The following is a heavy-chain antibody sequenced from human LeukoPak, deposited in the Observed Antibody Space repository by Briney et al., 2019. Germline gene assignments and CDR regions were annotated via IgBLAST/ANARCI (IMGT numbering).Heavy chain of an antibody. V-gene: IGHV3-30*03. J-gene: IGHJ5*02. CDR2: ISYDGSNK. D-gene: IGHD2-2*01. CDR3: ARSGPLGYCSSTSCFPGFDP. CDR1: GFTFSSYG. Sequence: GRSLRLSCAASGFTFSSYGMHWVRQAPGKGLEWVAVISYDGSNKYYADSVKGRFTISRDNSKNTLYLQMNSLRAEDTAVYYCARSGPLGYCSSTSCFPGFDPWGQGTLVTVSS.